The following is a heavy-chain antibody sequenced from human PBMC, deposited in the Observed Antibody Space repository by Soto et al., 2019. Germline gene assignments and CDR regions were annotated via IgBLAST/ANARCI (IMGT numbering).Heavy chain of an antibody. V-gene: IGHV1-46*01. D-gene: IGHD2-21*02. CDR3: ARGGHVVVVTAALDY. CDR1: GDTCTDYD. Sequence: VQLMQSGAEVKKPGASVKVSCKASGDTCTDYDIHWVRQAPGQGLEWMGTVNPSGGHTTYAQHFLGRVTMTRDTSTSTLYMELTSLTSDDTAIYYCARGGHVVVVTAALDYWGQGTLVTVSS. J-gene: IGHJ4*02. CDR2: VNPSGGHT.